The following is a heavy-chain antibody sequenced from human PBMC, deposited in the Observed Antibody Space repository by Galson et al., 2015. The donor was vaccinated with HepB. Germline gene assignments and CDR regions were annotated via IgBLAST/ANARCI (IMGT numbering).Heavy chain of an antibody. CDR3: ARDRGRTDYYDSSGYPFDY. CDR2: IIPILGIA. Sequence: SVKVSCKASRDTFSSYTLNWVRQAPGQGLEWMGRIIPILGIANYAQKFQGRVTITADRSTNTAYMELSSLRSEDTAVYYCARDRGRTDYYDSSGYPFDYWGQGIVVTVSS. J-gene: IGHJ4*02. V-gene: IGHV1-69*04. D-gene: IGHD3-22*01. CDR1: RDTFSSYT.